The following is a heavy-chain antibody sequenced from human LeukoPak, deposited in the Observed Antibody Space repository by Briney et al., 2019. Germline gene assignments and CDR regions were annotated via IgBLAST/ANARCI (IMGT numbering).Heavy chain of an antibody. CDR3: ARNRGWQQFDF. CDR2: VWYDGSNQ. D-gene: IGHD5-24*01. Sequence: GGSLRLSCAASGFPFSGSGMHWVRQAPGKGLEWVAIVWYDGSNQYYADSVKGRFTISRDNSKNTLYLQMSSLGVEDTAIYYCARNRGWQQFDFWGQGTLVTVSS. CDR1: GFPFSGSG. J-gene: IGHJ4*02. V-gene: IGHV3-33*01.